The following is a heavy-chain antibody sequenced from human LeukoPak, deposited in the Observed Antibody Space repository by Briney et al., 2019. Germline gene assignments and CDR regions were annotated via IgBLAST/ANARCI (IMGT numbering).Heavy chain of an antibody. V-gene: IGHV3-74*01. Sequence: PGGSLRLSCAASGFTFSSYWMHWVRQAPGKGLVWVSRINSDGSSTSYADSVKGRFTISRDNAKNTLYLQMNSLRAEDTAVYYCASFSYYDSSGFDYWGQGTLVTVSS. J-gene: IGHJ4*02. CDR1: GFTFSSYW. CDR3: ASFSYYDSSGFDY. CDR2: INSDGSST. D-gene: IGHD3-22*01.